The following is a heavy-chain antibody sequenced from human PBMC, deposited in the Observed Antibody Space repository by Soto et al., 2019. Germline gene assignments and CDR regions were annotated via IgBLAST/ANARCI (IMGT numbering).Heavy chain of an antibody. D-gene: IGHD2-15*01. V-gene: IGHV4-39*01. J-gene: IGHJ6*02. CDR1: GGSISSSSYY. CDR3: ARCYSYYYYGMDV. CDR2: IYYSGST. Sequence: PSETLSLTCTVSGGSISSSSYYWGWILQPPGKGLEWIGSIYYSGSTYYNPSLKSRVTISVDTSKNQFSLKLSSVTAADTAVYYCARCYSYYYYGMDVWGQGTTVTVSS.